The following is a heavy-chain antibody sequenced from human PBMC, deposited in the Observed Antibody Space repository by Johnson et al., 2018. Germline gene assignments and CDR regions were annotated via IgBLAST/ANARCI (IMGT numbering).Heavy chain of an antibody. CDR1: GYSFTSYW. Sequence: VQLVQSGAEVKKPGESLKISCKGSGYSFTSYWIDWVRQMPGKGLEWMGIIYPGDSDTRYSPSFQGQVTIPADKSISTAYLQWSSLKAADTAMYYCATKGYCSGGSCFDNYYMDVWGKGTTVTVSS. V-gene: IGHV5-51*01. D-gene: IGHD2-15*01. CDR3: ATKGYCSGGSCFDNYYMDV. J-gene: IGHJ6*03. CDR2: IYPGDSDT.